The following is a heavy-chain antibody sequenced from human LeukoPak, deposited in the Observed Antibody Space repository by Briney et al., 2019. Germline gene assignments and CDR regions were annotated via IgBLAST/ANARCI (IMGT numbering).Heavy chain of an antibody. V-gene: IGHV4-34*01. CDR3: ARKGRDGRVVVIRAFDY. CDR1: GGSVSGYY. D-gene: IGHD3-22*01. Sequence: PSETLSLTCAVYGGSVSGYYWSWIRQPAGKGLEWIGQINHSGSTNYNPSLKSRVTISVDTSKNQFSLKLSSVTAADTAVYYCARKGRDGRVVVIRAFDYWGQGTLVTVSS. CDR2: INHSGST. J-gene: IGHJ4*02.